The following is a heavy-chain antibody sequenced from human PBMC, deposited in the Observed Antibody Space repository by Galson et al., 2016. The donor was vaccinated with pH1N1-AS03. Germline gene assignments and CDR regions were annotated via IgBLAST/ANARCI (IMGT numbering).Heavy chain of an antibody. V-gene: IGHV1-18*04. J-gene: IGHJ4*02. CDR1: GYTFTSYG. CDR3: ARAAAGTASLV. D-gene: IGHD6-13*01. CDR2: INPYNGNT. Sequence: SVKVSCKASGYTFTSYGISWVRQAPGQGLEWMGWINPYNGNTNYAQKLQGRVTMTTDTSTSTAYMELRGLRSDDTAVYYCARAAAGTASLVWGQGTLVTVSS.